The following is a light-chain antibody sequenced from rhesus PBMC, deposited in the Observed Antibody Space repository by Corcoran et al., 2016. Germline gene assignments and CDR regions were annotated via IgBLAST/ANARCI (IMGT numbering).Light chain of an antibody. V-gene: IGKV3S9*01. J-gene: IGKJ2*01. CDR1: QSVSSY. CDR3: QQYSNWPYS. CDR2: GAS. Sequence: EIVMTQSPATLSLSPGERATLSCRASQSVSSYVAWYQQKPEPAPRLLIYGASSRATGIPDRFSGSGSGTYFTLTISSLEPEDFAVYYCQQYSNWPYSFGQGTKVEIK.